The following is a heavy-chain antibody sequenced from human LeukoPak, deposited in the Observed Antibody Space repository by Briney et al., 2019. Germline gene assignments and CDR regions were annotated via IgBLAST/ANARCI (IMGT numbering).Heavy chain of an antibody. V-gene: IGHV4-34*01. CDR3: ARGRRYSSSTISP. J-gene: IGHJ5*02. CDR2: INHSGST. CDR1: GGSFSGYY. D-gene: IGHD6-13*01. Sequence: SETLSLTCAVYGGSFSGYYWSWIRQPPGKGLEWIGEINHSGSTNYNPSLKSRVTISVETSKNQFSLKLSSVTAADTAVYYCARGRRYSSSTISPWGQGTLVTVSS.